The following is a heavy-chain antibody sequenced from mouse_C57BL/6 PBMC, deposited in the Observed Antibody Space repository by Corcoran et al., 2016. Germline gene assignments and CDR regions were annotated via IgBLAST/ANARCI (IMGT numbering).Heavy chain of an antibody. CDR2: IYPGSGNT. Sequence: QVQLKQSGAELVRPGASVKLSCKASGYTFTDYYINWVKQRPGQGLEWIARIYPGSGNTYYNEKFKGKATLTAEKSSSTAYMQLSSLTSEDSAVYFCARGRDSNYEGLFAYWGQGTLVTVSA. J-gene: IGHJ3*01. CDR3: ARGRDSNYEGLFAY. V-gene: IGHV1-76*01. CDR1: GYTFTDYY. D-gene: IGHD2-5*01.